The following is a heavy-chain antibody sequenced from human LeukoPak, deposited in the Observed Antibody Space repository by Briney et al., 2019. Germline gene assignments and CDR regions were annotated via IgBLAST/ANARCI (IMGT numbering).Heavy chain of an antibody. J-gene: IGHJ4*02. D-gene: IGHD2-15*01. Sequence: GGSLRLSCAASGFTFSSYAMHWVRQAPGKGLEWVAAISYDGSNKFYADSVKGRFTISRDNSKNTLYLQMNSLRAADTVVYYCTKLSGGKMFDYWGQGTLVTVSS. CDR2: ISYDGSNK. V-gene: IGHV3-30-3*02. CDR3: TKLSGGKMFDY. CDR1: GFTFSSYA.